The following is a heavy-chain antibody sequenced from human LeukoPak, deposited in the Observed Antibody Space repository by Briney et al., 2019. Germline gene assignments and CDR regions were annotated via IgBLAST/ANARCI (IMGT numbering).Heavy chain of an antibody. Sequence: GSLRLSCAASGFTFSSYAMHWVRQAPGKGLEWVAVISYDGSNKYYADSVKGRFTISRDNSKNTLYLQMNSLRAEDTAVYYCARSYGDFRGGMDVWGQGTTVTVSS. J-gene: IGHJ6*02. V-gene: IGHV3-30-3*01. CDR2: ISYDGSNK. D-gene: IGHD4-17*01. CDR3: ARSYGDFRGGMDV. CDR1: GFTFSSYA.